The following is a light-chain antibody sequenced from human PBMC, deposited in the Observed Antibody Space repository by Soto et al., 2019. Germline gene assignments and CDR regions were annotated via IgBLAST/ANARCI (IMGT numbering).Light chain of an antibody. Sequence: EIVMTQSPATLSVSPGERATLSCRASQSVSSNLAWYQQKPGQAPRLLIYGASARATDIPTRFSGSGSGTEFTLTISSLPSEDFAVYYCQQYNNWPWTFGKGTKVEIK. CDR2: GAS. CDR1: QSVSSN. V-gene: IGKV3-15*01. J-gene: IGKJ1*01. CDR3: QQYNNWPWT.